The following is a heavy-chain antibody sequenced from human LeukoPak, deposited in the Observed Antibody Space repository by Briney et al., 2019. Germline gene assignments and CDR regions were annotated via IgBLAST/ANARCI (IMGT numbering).Heavy chain of an antibody. Sequence: ASVKVSCKTSGYTFTGYYMHWVRQAPGQGLEWMGWINPNSGGTNYAQRFQGGVTMTRDTSMSTAYMELSRLRSADSAVYYCARYFYDSSGSSSDAFDIWGQGTMVTVSS. V-gene: IGHV1-2*02. CDR3: ARYFYDSSGSSSDAFDI. CDR1: GYTFTGYY. D-gene: IGHD3-22*01. CDR2: INPNSGGT. J-gene: IGHJ3*02.